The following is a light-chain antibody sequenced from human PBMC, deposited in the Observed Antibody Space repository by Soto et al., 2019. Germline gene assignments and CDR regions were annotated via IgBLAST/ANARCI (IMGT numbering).Light chain of an antibody. Sequence: QSALTQPPSASGSPGQSGTISCTGTRSDGGGYNYVSWYQQHPGKAPKLMIYEVSKRPSGVPDRFSGSKSGNTASLTVSGLQAEDEADYYCSSYAGSNNYVVCGGGTKVTVL. CDR1: RSDGGGYNY. J-gene: IGLJ2*01. CDR2: EVS. CDR3: SSYAGSNNYVV. V-gene: IGLV2-8*01.